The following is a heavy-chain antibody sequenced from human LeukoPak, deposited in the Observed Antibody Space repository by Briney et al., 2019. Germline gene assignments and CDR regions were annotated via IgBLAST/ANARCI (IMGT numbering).Heavy chain of an antibody. V-gene: IGHV4-39*07. CDR3: ARKYYYGSGSYYNYGMDV. CDR1: GGSISSSSYY. CDR2: IYYSGST. Sequence: SETLSLTCTVSGGSISSSSYYWGWIRQPPGKGLEWIGSIYYSGSTYYNPSLKSRVTISVDTSKNQFSLKLSSVTAADTAVYYCARKYYYGSGSYYNYGMDVWGQGTTVTVSS. J-gene: IGHJ6*02. D-gene: IGHD3-10*01.